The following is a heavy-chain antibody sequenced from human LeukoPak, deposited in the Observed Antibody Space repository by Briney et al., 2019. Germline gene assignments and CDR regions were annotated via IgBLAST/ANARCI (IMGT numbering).Heavy chain of an antibody. J-gene: IGHJ6*03. V-gene: IGHV1-46*01. CDR2: INPSGGIT. D-gene: IGHD2-2*01. CDR1: GYTFTRYY. CDR3: ARGLPALYYYYMDV. Sequence: ASVKVSCKASGYTFTRYYMHWVRQAPGQGLEWMRIINPSGGITSCAHRFQGRVTMTRDMSTSTVYMELSSLRSEDTAVYYCARGLPALYYYYMDVWGKGTTVTISS.